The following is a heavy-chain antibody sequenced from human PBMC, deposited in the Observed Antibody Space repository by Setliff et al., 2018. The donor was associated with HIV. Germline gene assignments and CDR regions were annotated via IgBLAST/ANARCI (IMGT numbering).Heavy chain of an antibody. D-gene: IGHD3-22*01. J-gene: IGHJ3*02. V-gene: IGHV3-30*04. Sequence: GGSLRLSCAASGFTFSSYTINWVRQAPGKGLEWAAVISNDGNLIFYADSMKGRFTISRDNSKNTVYLQVNSLRAEDTAVYYCARENYYVSGVYHLGAFDIWGQGTMVTVSS. CDR1: GFTFSSYT. CDR2: ISNDGNLI. CDR3: ARENYYVSGVYHLGAFDI.